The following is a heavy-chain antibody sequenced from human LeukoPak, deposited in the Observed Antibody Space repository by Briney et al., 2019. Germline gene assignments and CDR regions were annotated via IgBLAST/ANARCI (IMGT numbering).Heavy chain of an antibody. D-gene: IGHD3-3*01. CDR2: TNAGNGNT. V-gene: IGHV1-3*02. CDR1: GYTFASYT. CDR3: ARARYETRIWPKSRYDYYHYMDV. Sequence: ASVKVSCKASGYTFASYTIHWVRQAPGQRLEWMGWTNAGNGNTKYSQEFQDRVTITRDTSASTAYMELSILRSEDMAVYYCARARYETRIWPKSRYDYYHYMDVWGKGTTVTVSS. J-gene: IGHJ6*03.